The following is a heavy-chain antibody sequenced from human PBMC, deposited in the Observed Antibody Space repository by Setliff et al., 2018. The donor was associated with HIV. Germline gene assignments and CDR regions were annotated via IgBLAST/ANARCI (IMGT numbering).Heavy chain of an antibody. CDR2: IIAIFGTA. CDR1: GGTFSSYA. J-gene: IGHJ3*02. V-gene: IGHV1-69*05. Sequence: ASVKVSCKASGGTFSSYAISWVRQAPGQGLEWIGGIIAIFGTANYAQKFQGRVTITTDESTGTTYMELSSLRSEDTAGYYCAREVGTYSGSYAVADGFDIWGQGTMVTVSS. D-gene: IGHD1-26*01. CDR3: AREVGTYSGSYAVADGFDI.